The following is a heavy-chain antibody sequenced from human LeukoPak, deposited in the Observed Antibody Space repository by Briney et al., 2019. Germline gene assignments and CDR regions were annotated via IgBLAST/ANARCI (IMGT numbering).Heavy chain of an antibody. CDR1: SGSVNSYY. CDR3: ARVPAAPRLYMDV. CDR2: IYYSGST. Sequence: SETLSLTCTVSSGSVNSYYWSWIRQPPGKGLEWIGYIYYSGSTNYNPSLKSRVTISVDTSKNQFSLKLSSVTAADTAVYYCARVPAAPRLYMDVWGQGTAVIVSS. V-gene: IGHV4-59*02. D-gene: IGHD2-2*01. J-gene: IGHJ6*02.